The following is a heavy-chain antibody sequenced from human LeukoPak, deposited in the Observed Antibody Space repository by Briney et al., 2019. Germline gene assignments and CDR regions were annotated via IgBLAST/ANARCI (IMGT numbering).Heavy chain of an antibody. V-gene: IGHV4-39*07. CDR3: ARAPGYQPAAMVDY. J-gene: IGHJ4*02. CDR1: GGSISSSSYY. CDR2: IYYSGST. Sequence: SETLSLTCTVSGGSISSSSYYWGWIRQPPGKGLEWIGSIYYSGSTYYNPSLKSRVTISVDTSKNQFSLKLSSVTAADMAVYYCARAPGYQPAAMVDYWGQGTLVTVSS. D-gene: IGHD2-2*01.